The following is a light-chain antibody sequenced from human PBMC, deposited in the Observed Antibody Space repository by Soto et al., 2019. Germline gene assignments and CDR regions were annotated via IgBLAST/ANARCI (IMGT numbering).Light chain of an antibody. J-gene: IGKJ1*01. CDR2: GAS. Sequence: EIVLTQSPGTLSLSPGDRATLSCRASQSVSSSYLAWYQQRPGQAPRLLIYGASSRATGIPDRFSGSGSGTDFTLTITRLEPEDFAVYYCHQYANSPPTFGQGTKVEIK. CDR1: QSVSSSY. CDR3: HQYANSPPT. V-gene: IGKV3-20*01.